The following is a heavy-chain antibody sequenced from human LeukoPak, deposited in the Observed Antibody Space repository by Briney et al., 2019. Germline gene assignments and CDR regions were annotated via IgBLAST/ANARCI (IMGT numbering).Heavy chain of an antibody. CDR2: IGTAGDT. CDR1: GFTFSRHD. CDR3: ARSVPGGSGWMGSIEY. J-gene: IGHJ4*02. D-gene: IGHD6-19*01. V-gene: IGHV3-13*01. Sequence: GGSLRLSCAASGFTFSRHDMHWVRQSTEKGLEWVSGIGTAGDTFYLGSVKGRFSISRENAKNSLYLQMNSLRVGDTAVYYCARSVPGGSGWMGSIEYWGQGTLVTVPS.